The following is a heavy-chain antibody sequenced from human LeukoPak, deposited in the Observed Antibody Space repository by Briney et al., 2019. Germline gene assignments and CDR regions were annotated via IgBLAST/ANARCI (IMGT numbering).Heavy chain of an antibody. J-gene: IGHJ5*02. CDR3: ARVSWHYYDSSGYPRGWFDP. D-gene: IGHD3-22*01. V-gene: IGHV4-4*07. CDR1: GGSISSYY. CDR2: IYTSGST. Sequence: SETLSLTCTVSGGSISSYYWSWIRQPAGKGLEWIGRIYTSGSTNYNPSLKSRVTMSVDTSKNQFSLKLSSVTAADTAVYYCARVSWHYYDSSGYPRGWFDPWGQGTLVTVSS.